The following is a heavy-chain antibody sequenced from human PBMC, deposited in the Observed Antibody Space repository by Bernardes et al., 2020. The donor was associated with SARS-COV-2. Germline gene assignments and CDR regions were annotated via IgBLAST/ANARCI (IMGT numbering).Heavy chain of an antibody. CDR1: GFTFSSYS. Sequence: GGSLRLSCAASGFTFSSYSMNWVRQAPGKGLQWVSSISSSSSYMYYADSVKGRFTISRDNAKNSLYLQMNSLRAEDTAVYYCARDPPGDFWSGYSPIPLFDYWGQGTLVTVSS. CDR2: ISSSSSYM. D-gene: IGHD3-3*01. V-gene: IGHV3-21*01. CDR3: ARDPPGDFWSGYSPIPLFDY. J-gene: IGHJ4*02.